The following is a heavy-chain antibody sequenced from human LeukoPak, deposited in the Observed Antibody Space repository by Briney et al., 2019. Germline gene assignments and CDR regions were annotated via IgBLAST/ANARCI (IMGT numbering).Heavy chain of an antibody. V-gene: IGHV3-30*18. Sequence: PGGSLRLSCAASGFTFSSYGMHWVRQAPGKGLEWVAVISYDGSNKYYADSVKGRFTISRDNSKNTLYLQMNSLRAEDTAVYYCAKLVGDTSVDYWGQGTLVNVSS. D-gene: IGHD1-26*01. J-gene: IGHJ4*02. CDR1: GFTFSSYG. CDR2: ISYDGSNK. CDR3: AKLVGDTSVDY.